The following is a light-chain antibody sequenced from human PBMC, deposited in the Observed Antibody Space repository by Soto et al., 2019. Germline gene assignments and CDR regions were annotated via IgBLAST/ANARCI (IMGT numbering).Light chain of an antibody. J-gene: IGKJ1*01. CDR1: QSVSSHY. V-gene: IGKV3-20*01. CDR3: QQYGSSPRT. Sequence: ESVLTQSPGALSLSPWERATFSFMASQSVSSHYLAWYQQKPGQAPRLLIYGASSRATGIPDRFSGSGSGTDFTLTISRLEPEDFAVYYCQQYGSSPRTFGQGTKVDIK. CDR2: GAS.